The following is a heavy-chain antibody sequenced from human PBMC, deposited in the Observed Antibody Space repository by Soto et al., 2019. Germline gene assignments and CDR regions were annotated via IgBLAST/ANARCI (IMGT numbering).Heavy chain of an antibody. CDR1: GGTFSSHA. D-gene: IGHD3-16*01. Sequence: QVQLVQSGAEVKKPGSSVKVSCKASGGTFSSHAISWVRQAPGQGLEWMGGIIPFFKATNYAQKFQGRVTITADDSTGTAYMDLYSLRSEDTAVYYCARDVPLNYDDGIFSYYAMDVWGQGTTVTVSS. V-gene: IGHV1-69*01. CDR2: IIPFFKAT. CDR3: ARDVPLNYDDGIFSYYAMDV. J-gene: IGHJ6*02.